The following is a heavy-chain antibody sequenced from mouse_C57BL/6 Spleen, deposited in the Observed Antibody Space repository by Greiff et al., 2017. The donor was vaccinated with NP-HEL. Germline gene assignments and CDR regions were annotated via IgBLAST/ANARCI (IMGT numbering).Heavy chain of an antibody. J-gene: IGHJ4*01. CDR1: GYTFTSYW. CDR3: ARNTMDAMDY. Sequence: QVQLQQSGAELVKPGASVKLSCKASGYTFTSYWMHWVKQRPGQGLEWIGMIHPNSGSTNYNEKFKSKATLTVDKSSSTAYMQLSSLTSEDSAVYYCARNTMDAMDYWGQGTSVTVSS. CDR2: IHPNSGST. D-gene: IGHD1-1*02. V-gene: IGHV1-64*01.